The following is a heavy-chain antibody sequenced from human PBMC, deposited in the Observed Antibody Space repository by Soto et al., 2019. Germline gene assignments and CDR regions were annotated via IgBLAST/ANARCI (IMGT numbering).Heavy chain of an antibody. V-gene: IGHV4-4*02. J-gene: IGHJ3*02. Sequence: PSETLSLTCAVSGGAITSSGCLILFRHAPGKVLEWSGETHYDARTNYSPSLKSRVTISLDKSKNQFSLKLTSVTAADTAVYYCCGEGGGRDALDIWGQGAMVTVSS. CDR1: GGAITSSGC. D-gene: IGHD3-10*01. CDR2: THYDART. CDR3: CGEGGGRDALDI.